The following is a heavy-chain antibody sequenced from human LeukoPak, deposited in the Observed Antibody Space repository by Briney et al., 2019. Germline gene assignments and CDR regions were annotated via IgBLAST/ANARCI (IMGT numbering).Heavy chain of an antibody. CDR2: ISGYSGST. D-gene: IGHD6-13*01. J-gene: IGHJ4*02. CDR3: AKDILAAGLFFDY. CDR1: GFTFSSYA. Sequence: GGSLRLSCAASGFTFSSYAMNWVRQAPGKGLEWVSVISGYSGSTDYADSVKGRFTISRDNSNNTLYLQMNSLRAEDTAVYYCAKDILAAGLFFDYWGQGILVTVSS. V-gene: IGHV3-23*01.